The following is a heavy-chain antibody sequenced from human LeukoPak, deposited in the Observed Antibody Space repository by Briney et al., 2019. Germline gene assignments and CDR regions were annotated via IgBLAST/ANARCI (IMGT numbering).Heavy chain of an antibody. CDR3: ASEEYSSSPDY. D-gene: IGHD6-13*01. CDR1: GGSISGSSYY. CDR2: IYYSGST. Sequence: SETLSLTCTVSGGSISGSSYYWGWIRQPPGKGLEWIGSIYYSGSTYYNPSLKSRVTISVDTSKNQFSLKLSSVTAADTAVYYCASEEYSSSPDYWGQGTLVTVSS. J-gene: IGHJ4*02. V-gene: IGHV4-39*01.